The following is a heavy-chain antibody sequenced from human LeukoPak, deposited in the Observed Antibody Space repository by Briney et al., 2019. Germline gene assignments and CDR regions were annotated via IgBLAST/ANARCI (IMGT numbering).Heavy chain of an antibody. Sequence: GASVKVSCKASGYTFTSYGISWVRQAPGQGLEWMGWISAYNGNTNYAQKFQGRVTITRNTSISTAYMELSSLRAEDTAVYYCAKDIVSGWYGPDAFDIWGQGTMVTVSS. D-gene: IGHD6-19*01. CDR3: AKDIVSGWYGPDAFDI. CDR2: ISAYNGNT. CDR1: GYTFTSYG. J-gene: IGHJ3*02. V-gene: IGHV1-18*01.